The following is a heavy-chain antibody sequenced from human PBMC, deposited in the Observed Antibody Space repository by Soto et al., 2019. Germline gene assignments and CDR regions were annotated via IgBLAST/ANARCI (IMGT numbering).Heavy chain of an antibody. CDR1: GASISSNIYY. J-gene: IGHJ5*02. CDR3: ARHSHEDHGDPNWFDP. D-gene: IGHD4-17*01. Sequence: SETLSLTCTVSGASISSNIYYWGWIRQPPGKGLEWIGSIYYTGNTFYNPSLKSRVTLSVDTSENQFSLRLFSVTAADTAVYYCARHSHEDHGDPNWFDPWGQGTLVTVSS. V-gene: IGHV4-39*01. CDR2: IYYTGNT.